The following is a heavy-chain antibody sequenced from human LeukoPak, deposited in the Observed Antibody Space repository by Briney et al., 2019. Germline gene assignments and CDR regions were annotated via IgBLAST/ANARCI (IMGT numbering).Heavy chain of an antibody. CDR3: AKDGFCSGGGCYPNFFEC. Sequence: GRSLRLSCAASGFTFSHYAMHWVRQAPGKGLEWVAVISNDGSNKYSADSVKGRFIISRDNSKNTLYLQMNSLRVDDTAFYYCAKDGFCSGGGCYPNFFECWGQGTLVTVSS. CDR2: ISNDGSNK. D-gene: IGHD2-15*01. V-gene: IGHV3-30*18. CDR1: GFTFSHYA. J-gene: IGHJ4*02.